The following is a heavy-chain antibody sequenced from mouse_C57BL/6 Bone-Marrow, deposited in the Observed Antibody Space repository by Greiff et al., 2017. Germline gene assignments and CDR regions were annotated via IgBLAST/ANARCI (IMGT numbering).Heavy chain of an antibody. J-gene: IGHJ4*01. CDR2: IWSGGST. D-gene: IGHD1-2*01. Sequence: VKLVESGPGLVQPSQSLSITCTVSGFSLTSYGVHWVRQSPGKGLEWLGVIWSGGSTDYNAAFISRLSISKDNSKSQVFFKMNSLQADDTAIYYCARKITTAHYYAMDYWGQGTSVTVSS. CDR3: ARKITTAHYYAMDY. V-gene: IGHV2-2*01. CDR1: GFSLTSYG.